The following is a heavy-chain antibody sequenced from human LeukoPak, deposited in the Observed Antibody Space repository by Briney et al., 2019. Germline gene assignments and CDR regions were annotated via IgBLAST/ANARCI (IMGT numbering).Heavy chain of an antibody. CDR2: ISSSSSYI. D-gene: IGHD5-24*01. J-gene: IGHJ5*02. CDR1: GFTFSSYS. V-gene: IGHV3-21*01. CDR3: ARYPLERATGATGFDP. Sequence: GGSLRLSCAASGFTFSSYSMNWVRQAPGKGLEWVSSISSSSSYIYYADSVKGRFTISRDNAKNTLYLQMTSLRAEDTAVYYCARYPLERATGATGFDPWAREPWSPSPQ.